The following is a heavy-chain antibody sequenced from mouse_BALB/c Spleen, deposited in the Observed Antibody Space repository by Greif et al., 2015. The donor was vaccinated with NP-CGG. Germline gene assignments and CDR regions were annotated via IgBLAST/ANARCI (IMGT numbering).Heavy chain of an antibody. Sequence: VQLQQSGAELVKPGASVKLSCTASGFTIKDTYMHWVKQWIGRIAPANGDIKYDPKFQGKATITVDTSSNTAYLHLSSLTSEDTAVYYCANAYYRSLGFAYWGQGTLVTVSA. CDR2: IAPANGDI. D-gene: IGHD2-14*01. CDR1: GFTIKDTY. CDR3: ANAYYRSLGFAY. V-gene: IGHV14-3*02. J-gene: IGHJ3*01.